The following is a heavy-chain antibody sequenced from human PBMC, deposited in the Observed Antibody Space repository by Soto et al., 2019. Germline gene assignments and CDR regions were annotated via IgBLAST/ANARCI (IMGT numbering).Heavy chain of an antibody. CDR3: AKDQLRGVRGVITYYYGMDV. D-gene: IGHD3-10*01. CDR2: ISYDGSNK. J-gene: IGHJ6*02. CDR1: GFTFSSYG. Sequence: QVQLVESGGGVVQPGRSLRLSCGASGFTFSSYGMHWVRQAPGKGLEWVAVISYDGSNKYYADSVKGRFTISRDNSKNTLYLQMNSLRAEDTAVYYCAKDQLRGVRGVITYYYGMDVWGQGTTVTVSS. V-gene: IGHV3-30*18.